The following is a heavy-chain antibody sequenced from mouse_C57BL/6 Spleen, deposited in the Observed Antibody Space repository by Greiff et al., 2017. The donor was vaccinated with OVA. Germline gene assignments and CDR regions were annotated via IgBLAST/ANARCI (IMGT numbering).Heavy chain of an antibody. Sequence: QQSCKASGYTFTSYWMPWVKQRPGQDLEWVGEIDPSASYTNYNQKFKGKATLTVDTSSSTAYMQISTLKYEDAAVYYCARGGRAVKDYWGQGTTLTVSS. CDR2: IDPSASYT. J-gene: IGHJ2*01. CDR3: ARGGRAVKDY. V-gene: IGHV1-50*01. D-gene: IGHD3-3*01. CDR1: GYTFTSYW.